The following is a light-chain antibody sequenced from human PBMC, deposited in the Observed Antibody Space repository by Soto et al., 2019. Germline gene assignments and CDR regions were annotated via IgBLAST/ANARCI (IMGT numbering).Light chain of an antibody. CDR1: QSVKSSY. V-gene: IGKV3-20*01. CDR3: QQYHRASIT. CDR2: AAS. Sequence: DILLNPSPDSLSVSLGARATLPCRASQSVKSSYLAWYQQKPGQAPRLLIYAASSRATGIPDRFSGSGSGTEFTLTISSLQPDDFATYYCQQYHRASITFGQGTRLEIK. J-gene: IGKJ5*01.